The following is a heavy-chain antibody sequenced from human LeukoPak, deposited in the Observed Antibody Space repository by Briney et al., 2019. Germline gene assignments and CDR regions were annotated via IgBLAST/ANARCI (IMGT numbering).Heavy chain of an antibody. Sequence: GGSLRLSCAAAGFTFSNYAMTWVRQAPGRGLEWVSSISGSGGSTYYADSVKGRFTISKDNSKNTLYLQMYSLRAEDTAVYYCAKVEGASKASVYWGQGALVTVSS. D-gene: IGHD1-1*01. CDR3: AKVEGASKASVY. CDR2: ISGSGGST. J-gene: IGHJ4*02. V-gene: IGHV3-23*01. CDR1: GFTFSNYA.